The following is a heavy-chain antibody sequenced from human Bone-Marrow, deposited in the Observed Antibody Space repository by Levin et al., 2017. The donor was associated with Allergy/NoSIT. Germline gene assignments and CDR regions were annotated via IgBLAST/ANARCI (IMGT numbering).Heavy chain of an antibody. CDR2: IYYSGYT. Sequence: ASETLSLTCTVSDGSISSSDYQWSWIRQPPGKGLEWIGYIYYSGYTYYNPSLTSRLTISIDTSKNQFSLKLTSVTAADTAVYYCARVMADSYYDHAMDVWGQGTTVTVSS. J-gene: IGHJ6*02. CDR3: ARVMADSYYDHAMDV. D-gene: IGHD2-8*01. V-gene: IGHV4-30-4*01. CDR1: DGSISSSDYQ.